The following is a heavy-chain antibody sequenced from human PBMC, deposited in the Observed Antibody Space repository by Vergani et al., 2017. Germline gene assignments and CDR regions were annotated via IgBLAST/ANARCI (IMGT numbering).Heavy chain of an antibody. J-gene: IGHJ4*02. D-gene: IGHD2-2*02. Sequence: QVRLEESGPGLVKPSETLSLTCSVSGDSISSKNCWTWVRQPPGKGLEWIGEICHTEDTKYSPSLKSRVTVSVDESRNLFSLRLNSVTAADTAVYYCATICYRRWGYYFDYWGQGILVTVSS. V-gene: IGHV4-4*02. CDR1: GDSISSKNC. CDR3: ATICYRRWGYYFDY. CDR2: ICHTEDT.